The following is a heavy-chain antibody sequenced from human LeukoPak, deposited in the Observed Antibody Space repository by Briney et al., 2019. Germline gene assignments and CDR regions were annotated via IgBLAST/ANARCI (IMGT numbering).Heavy chain of an antibody. CDR1: GGSISSSNW. CDR2: IYHSGST. D-gene: IGHD3-9*01. J-gene: IGHJ3*02. CDR3: ARDSYLTGYYMAFDI. V-gene: IGHV4-4*02. Sequence: SGTLSLTCAVSGGSISSSNWWSWVRQPPGKGLEWIGEIYHSGSTKYNPSLKSRVTISVDKSKNQLSLEMSSVTAADTAVYYCARDSYLTGYYMAFDIWGQGTMVTVSS.